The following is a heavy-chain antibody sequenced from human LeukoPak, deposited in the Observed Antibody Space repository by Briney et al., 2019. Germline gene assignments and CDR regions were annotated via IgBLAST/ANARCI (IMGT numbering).Heavy chain of an antibody. CDR1: GYTLTGHS. CDR3: ARDGPGTTYFDY. J-gene: IGHJ4*02. V-gene: IGHV1-2*02. CDR2: INPNSGGT. Sequence: ASVKVSCKASGYTLTGHSMHWVRQAPGQGLEWMGWINPNSGGTNYAQKFQGRVTMTRDTSISTAYMELSSLRSDDTAVYYCARDGPGTTYFDYWGQGTLVTVSS. D-gene: IGHD1-7*01.